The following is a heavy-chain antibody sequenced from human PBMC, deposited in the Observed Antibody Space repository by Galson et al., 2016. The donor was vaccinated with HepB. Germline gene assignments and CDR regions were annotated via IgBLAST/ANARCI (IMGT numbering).Heavy chain of an antibody. CDR1: GFTFRSYG. D-gene: IGHD2-2*01. CDR3: ARSSSCSTINCFLPFDS. V-gene: IGHV3-33*01. CDR2: IWFDGSEK. J-gene: IGHJ4*02. Sequence: SLRLSCAASGFTFRSYGMHWFRQAPGKGLEWVAVIWFDGSEKCYADSVEGRFTISRDNSKNTLYLQMNSLRAEDTSMYYCARSSSCSTINCFLPFDSWGLGTLVTVSS.